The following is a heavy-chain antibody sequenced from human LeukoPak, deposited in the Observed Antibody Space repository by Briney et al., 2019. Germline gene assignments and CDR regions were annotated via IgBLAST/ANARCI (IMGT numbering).Heavy chain of an antibody. CDR3: ARDLYYYGSGSYYDVFDV. CDR2: ISAYKGNT. V-gene: IGHV1-18*01. CDR1: GYTFSTYG. Sequence: ASVRVSCRASGYTFSTYGISWVRQAPGQGLEWMGWISAYKGNTYYAQKLQGRVTMTTDTSTSTAYMELRSLRSDDTAIYYCARDLYYYGSGSYYDVFDVWGQGTMVTVSS. D-gene: IGHD3-10*01. J-gene: IGHJ3*01.